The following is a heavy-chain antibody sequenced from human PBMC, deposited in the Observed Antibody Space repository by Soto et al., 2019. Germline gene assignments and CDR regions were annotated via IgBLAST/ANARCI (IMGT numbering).Heavy chain of an antibody. CDR3: AAETDILTGYFPH. D-gene: IGHD3-9*01. CDR2: IAVGSGNT. V-gene: IGHV1-58*02. Sequence: SVKVSCKASGFTFTSSAMQWVRQARGQRLEWIGWIAVGSGNTNYAQKFQERVTITRDMSTSTAYMELSSLRSEDTAVYYCAAETDILTGYFPHWGQGTLVTVSS. J-gene: IGHJ4*02. CDR1: GFTFTSSA.